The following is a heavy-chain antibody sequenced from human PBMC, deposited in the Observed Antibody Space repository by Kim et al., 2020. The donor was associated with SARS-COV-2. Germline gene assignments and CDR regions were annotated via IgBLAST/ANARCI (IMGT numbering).Heavy chain of an antibody. CDR2: IKSKTDGGTT. V-gene: IGHV3-15*01. J-gene: IGHJ6*02. Sequence: GGSLRLSCAASGFTFSNAWMSWVRQAPGKGLEWVGRIKSKTDGGTTDYAAPVKGRFTISRDDSKNTLYLQMNSLKTEDTAVYYCTTEIESGNYYIYYYYGMDAWGQGTTVTVSS. CDR3: TTEIESGNYYIYYYYGMDA. D-gene: IGHD1-26*01. CDR1: GFTFSNAW.